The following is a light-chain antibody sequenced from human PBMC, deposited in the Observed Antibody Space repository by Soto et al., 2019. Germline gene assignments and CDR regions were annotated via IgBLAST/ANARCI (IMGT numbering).Light chain of an antibody. CDR3: CSYAGSYTFEV. V-gene: IGLV2-11*01. CDR1: SSDVGGYNY. Sequence: QSALTQPRSVSGSPGQSVTISCTGTSSDVGGYNYVSWYQQHPGKAPKLIIYDVSQRPSGVPDRFSGSKSGNTASLTISGLQAEDEADYYCCSYAGSYTFEVFGGGTQLTVL. CDR2: DVS. J-gene: IGLJ3*02.